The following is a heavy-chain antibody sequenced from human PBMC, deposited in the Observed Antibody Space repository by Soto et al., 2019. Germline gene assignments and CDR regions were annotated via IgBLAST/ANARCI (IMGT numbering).Heavy chain of an antibody. J-gene: IGHJ4*02. CDR2: ISYDGSNK. D-gene: IGHD3-3*01. V-gene: IGHV3-30*18. CDR3: AKDPGYDFWSGYSDY. Sequence: TGGSLRLSCAASGFTFSSYGMHWVRQAPGKGLEWVAVISYDGSNKYYADSVKGRFTISRDNSKNTLYLQMNSLRAEDTAVYYCAKDPGYDFWSGYSDYWGQGTLVTVSS. CDR1: GFTFSSYG.